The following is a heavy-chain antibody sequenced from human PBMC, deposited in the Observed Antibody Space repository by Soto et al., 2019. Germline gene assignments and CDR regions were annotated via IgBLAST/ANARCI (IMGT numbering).Heavy chain of an antibody. CDR3: SSYSFPDGDY. CDR1: GASISSGGYY. CDR2: IYNIGNSGTA. D-gene: IGHD5-18*01. Sequence: SETLSLTCTVSGASISSGGYYWSWIRQLPGKGLEWIGYIYNIGNSGTAYYNPSLESRLTISIDTSKNQFSLNLTSVTAADTAAYYCSSYSFPDGDYWSLGT. V-gene: IGHV4-31*03. J-gene: IGHJ4*02.